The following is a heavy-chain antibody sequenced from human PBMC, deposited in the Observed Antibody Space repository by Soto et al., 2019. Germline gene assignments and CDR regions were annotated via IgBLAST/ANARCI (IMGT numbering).Heavy chain of an antibody. V-gene: IGHV4-39*01. J-gene: IGHJ4*02. Sequence: PSETLSLTCSLSGASITSTTYFWAWIRQPPGKGLEWVGNIYYSGKTHYNPSLKSRATISVDRSRNQFSLQVSSVTAADTAVYYCAKNLPRTGRFDYWGQGTVVTVSS. CDR1: GASITSTTYF. CDR2: IYYSGKT. CDR3: AKNLPRTGRFDY.